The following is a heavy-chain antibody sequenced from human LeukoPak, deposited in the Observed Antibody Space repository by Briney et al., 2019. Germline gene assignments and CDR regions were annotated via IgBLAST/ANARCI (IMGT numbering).Heavy chain of an antibody. CDR3: TRDRLGFDP. Sequence: GGSLRLSCAASGFTFSNYWMHWVRQVPGKGLVWVSRIDSDGSTTSYADSVKGRFTISRDNAKNTLYLQMNSLRVEDTAMYYCTRDRLGFDPWGQGTPVTVSS. V-gene: IGHV3-74*01. J-gene: IGHJ5*02. CDR2: IDSDGSTT. CDR1: GFTFSNYW.